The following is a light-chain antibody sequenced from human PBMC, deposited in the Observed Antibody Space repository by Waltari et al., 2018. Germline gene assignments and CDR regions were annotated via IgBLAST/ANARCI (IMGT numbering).Light chain of an antibody. CDR2: DVS. CDR1: SSDVGGYNY. J-gene: IGLJ1*01. Sequence: QSALTQPASVSGSPGQSITISCTGTSSDVGGYNYVSWYQQHPGKAPKLLSYDVSKRPSGVSNRVSGYKAGTTASLTNAGLQAEDETDYYCCSYAGSSTNVCGTGTKVTVL. V-gene: IGLV2-23*02. CDR3: CSYAGSSTNV.